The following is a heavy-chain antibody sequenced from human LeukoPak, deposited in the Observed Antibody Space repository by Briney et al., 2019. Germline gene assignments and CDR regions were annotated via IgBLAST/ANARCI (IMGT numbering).Heavy chain of an antibody. CDR1: GGSISNYY. Sequence: ETLSLTCTVSGGSISNYYWSWIRQPPGKGLEWVSAISGSGGSTYYADSVKGRFTISRDNSKNTLYLQMNSLRAEDTAVYYCAKGGWEMATIADAFDIWGQGTMVTVSS. CDR2: ISGSGGST. J-gene: IGHJ3*02. D-gene: IGHD5-24*01. CDR3: AKGGWEMATIADAFDI. V-gene: IGHV3-23*01.